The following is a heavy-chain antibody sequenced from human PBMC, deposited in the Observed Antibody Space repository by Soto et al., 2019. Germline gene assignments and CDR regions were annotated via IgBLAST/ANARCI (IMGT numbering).Heavy chain of an antibody. CDR1: GYTFTSYY. J-gene: IGHJ4*02. CDR3: ARAVYYDSSGYYGGGDY. V-gene: IGHV1-46*01. CDR2: INPSGGST. D-gene: IGHD3-22*01. Sequence: ASVKVSCKASGYTFTSYYMHWVRQAPGQGLEWMGIINPSGGSTSYAQKFQGRVTMTRDTSTSTVYMGLSSLRSEDTAVYYCARAVYYDSSGYYGGGDYWGQGTLVTVS.